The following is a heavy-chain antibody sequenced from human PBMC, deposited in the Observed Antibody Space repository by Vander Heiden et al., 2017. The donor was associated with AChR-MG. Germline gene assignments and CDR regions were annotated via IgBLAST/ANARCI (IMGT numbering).Heavy chain of an antibody. CDR3: ARAYGSGSYFRDYYGMDV. CDR2: IKHSEST. D-gene: IGHD3-10*01. J-gene: IGHJ6*02. V-gene: IGHV4-34*01. CDR1: GGSFSCYY. Sequence: QVQLQQWGAGLLKPLETLSLTCAVYGGSFSCYYCSCIRQPRGKGLEWIGEIKHSESTNYNPSLKSRVTISVDTSKIQFSLKLSSVTAADTAVYDCARAYGSGSYFRDYYGMDVWGQGTTVTVSS.